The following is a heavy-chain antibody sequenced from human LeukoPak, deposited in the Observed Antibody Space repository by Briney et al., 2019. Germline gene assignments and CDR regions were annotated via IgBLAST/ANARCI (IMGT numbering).Heavy chain of an antibody. CDR3: AKVYDTSGYYFFFDY. CDR2: IRVRSDST. J-gene: IGHJ4*02. V-gene: IGHV3-23*01. Sequence: GGSLRLSCAASGFTFSSYGMSWVRQAPGKGLEWVSSIRVRSDSTHYADSVQGRFTISRDDSKNTLYLQMNSLRAEDTAVYYCAKVYDTSGYYFFFDYWGQGTLVTVSS. D-gene: IGHD3-22*01. CDR1: GFTFSSYG.